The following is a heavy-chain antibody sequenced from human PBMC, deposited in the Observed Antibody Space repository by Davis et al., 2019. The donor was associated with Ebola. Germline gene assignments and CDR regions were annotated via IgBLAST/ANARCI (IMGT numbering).Heavy chain of an antibody. CDR2: IYYSGST. V-gene: IGHV4-59*12. J-gene: IGHJ4*02. CDR1: GGSISSYY. Sequence: MPGGSLRLSCTVSGGSISSYYWSWIRQPPGKGLEWIGYIYYSGSTNYNPSLKSRVTISVDTSKNQFSLKLSSVTAADTAVYYCARGIAPDYWGQGTLVTVSS. CDR3: ARGIAPDY. D-gene: IGHD2-15*01.